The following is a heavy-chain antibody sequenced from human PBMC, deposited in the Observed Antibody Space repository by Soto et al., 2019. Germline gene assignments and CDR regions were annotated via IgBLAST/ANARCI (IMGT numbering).Heavy chain of an antibody. J-gene: IGHJ4*02. CDR2: ISANDVNT. CDR1: GYTFRIYG. CDR3: ARKGTGAPVDY. V-gene: IGHV1-18*01. D-gene: IGHD1-1*01. Sequence: QVQLVQSGAEVKKPGASVKVSCKASGYTFRIYGITWVRQAPGQGLEWMGWISANDVNTHYAQKFQGRVTMTTDTSTSTAYMQVRSLRSDDPAVYYGARKGTGAPVDYWGQGTLVTVSS.